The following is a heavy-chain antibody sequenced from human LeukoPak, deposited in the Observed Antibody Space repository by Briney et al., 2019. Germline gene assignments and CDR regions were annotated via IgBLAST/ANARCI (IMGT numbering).Heavy chain of an antibody. CDR3: ARHPTVTTYFRFRGARFDP. CDR2: INHSGST. D-gene: IGHD4-17*01. Sequence: SETLSLTCAVYGGSFSGYYWSWIRQPPGKGLEWIGEINHSGSTNYNPSLKSRVTISVDTSKHQFSLKLSSVTAADTAVYYCARHPTVTTYFRFRGARFDPWGQGTLVTVSS. V-gene: IGHV4-34*01. J-gene: IGHJ5*02. CDR1: GGSFSGYY.